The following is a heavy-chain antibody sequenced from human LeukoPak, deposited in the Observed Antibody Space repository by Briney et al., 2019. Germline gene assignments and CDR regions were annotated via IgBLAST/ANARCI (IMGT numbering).Heavy chain of an antibody. D-gene: IGHD2-15*01. J-gene: IGHJ4*02. V-gene: IGHV1-2*02. CDR1: GYTFTGYY. Sequence: GASVKVSCKASGYTFTGYYMHWVRQAPGQGLEWMGWINPNSGGTNYAQKFQGRVTMTRDTSISTAYMELSRLRSDDTAVCYCARWGGTGFSFVDYWGQGTLVTVSS. CDR2: INPNSGGT. CDR3: ARWGGTGFSFVDY.